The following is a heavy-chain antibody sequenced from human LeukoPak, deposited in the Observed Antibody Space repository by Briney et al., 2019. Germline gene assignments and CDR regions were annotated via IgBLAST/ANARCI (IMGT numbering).Heavy chain of an antibody. D-gene: IGHD5-24*01. V-gene: IGHV3-30*01. CDR3: ARVEMPIIAVFDY. CDR1: GFSFSSFA. J-gene: IGHJ4*02. Sequence: GGSLRLSCAASGFSFSSFALHWVRQASGKGLEWVAATSPAGNEIYYADSVKGRFTISRDNSNNTLYLQMNSLRPEDTAVYYCARVEMPIIAVFDYWGQGTLVTVSS. CDR2: TSPAGNEI.